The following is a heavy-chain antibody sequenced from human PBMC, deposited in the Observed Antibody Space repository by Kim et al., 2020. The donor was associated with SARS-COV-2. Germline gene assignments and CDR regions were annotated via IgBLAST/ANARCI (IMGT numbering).Heavy chain of an antibody. V-gene: IGHV3-11*01. CDR3: ARAYDSSGYYYGYFDY. J-gene: IGHJ4*02. D-gene: IGHD3-22*01. CDR1: GFTFSDYY. CDR2: ISSSGSTI. Sequence: GGSLRLSCAASGFTFSDYYMSWIRQAPGKGLEGVSYISSSGSTISYADSVKGRFTISRDNAKNSLYLQMNSLRAEDTAVYYCARAYDSSGYYYGYFDYWGQGTLVTVSS.